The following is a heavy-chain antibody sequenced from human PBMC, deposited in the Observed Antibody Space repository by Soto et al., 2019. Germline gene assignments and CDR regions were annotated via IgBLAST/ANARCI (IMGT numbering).Heavy chain of an antibody. D-gene: IGHD6-13*01. Sequence: QVQLQESGPGLVKPSQTLSLTCTVSGGSISSGGYYWSWIRQHPGKGLEWIGYIYYSGSTYYNPSLKSRVTISVDTSKNQFSLKLSSVTAADTAVYHCAAGGGSIAAAGDEAWGQGTLVTVSS. CDR2: IYYSGST. V-gene: IGHV4-31*03. J-gene: IGHJ5*02. CDR1: GGSISSGGYY. CDR3: AAGGGSIAAAGDEA.